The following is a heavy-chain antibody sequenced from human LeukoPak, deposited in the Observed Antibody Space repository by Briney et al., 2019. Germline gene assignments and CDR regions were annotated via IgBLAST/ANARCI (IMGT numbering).Heavy chain of an antibody. CDR2: IYYSGST. V-gene: IGHV4-39*01. Sequence: PSETLSLTCTVSGGSISGRNYYWDWIRQPPGKGLEWIGSIYYSGSTYYKPSLESRVTMSVDTSKNRFSLKTSSVTAADTAVYYCARTSGRGGVDPGTSGYINYWGHGTLVTVSS. CDR1: GGSISGRNYY. CDR3: ARTSGRGGVDPGTSGYINY. D-gene: IGHD3-22*01. J-gene: IGHJ4*01.